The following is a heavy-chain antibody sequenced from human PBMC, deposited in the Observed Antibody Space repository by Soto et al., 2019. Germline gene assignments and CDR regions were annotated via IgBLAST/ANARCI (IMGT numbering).Heavy chain of an antibody. D-gene: IGHD2-21*01. Sequence: QVQLQQWGAGLLKPSETLSLTCVVSGGSLSDYFWSWIRQPPGMALEWIGEINHLGSINYNPSLKSRVTMSVDTSKNQLSLTLSSVTAADTATYYCARGGISHWAYFYYMDVWDRGTTVTVSS. V-gene: IGHV4-34*01. CDR3: ARGGISHWAYFYYMDV. CDR1: GGSLSDYF. CDR2: INHLGSI. J-gene: IGHJ6*03.